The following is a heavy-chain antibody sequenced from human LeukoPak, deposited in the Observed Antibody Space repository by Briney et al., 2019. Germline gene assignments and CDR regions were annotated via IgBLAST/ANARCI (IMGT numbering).Heavy chain of an antibody. V-gene: IGHV4-39*01. CDR1: GGSISSSSYY. Sequence: SETLSLTCTVSGGSISSSSYYWGWIRQPPGKGLEWVGTISYTGSTYYNPSLNSRLTISIDTSKTQFSLKLSSVTAADTAVYYCARHVYGSGSYLGYGVGVWGQGTTVTVS. J-gene: IGHJ6*02. CDR3: ARHVYGSGSYLGYGVGV. CDR2: ISYTGST. D-gene: IGHD3-10*01.